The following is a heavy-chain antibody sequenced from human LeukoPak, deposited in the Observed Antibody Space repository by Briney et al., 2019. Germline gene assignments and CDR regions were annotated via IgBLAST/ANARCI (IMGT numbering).Heavy chain of an antibody. CDR1: RFTFNSYA. CDR3: ARNENSGWGYFDY. J-gene: IGHJ4*02. D-gene: IGHD5-12*01. V-gene: IGHV3-23*01. CDR2: IRGSNGIT. Sequence: GGSLRLSCAASRFTFNSYATSWLRQAPGKGLEWVSVIRGSNGITFYVGSVKGRFTISRDNSKDTLYLQMNSLRAEDTAVYYCARNENSGWGYFDYWGQGTLVTVSS.